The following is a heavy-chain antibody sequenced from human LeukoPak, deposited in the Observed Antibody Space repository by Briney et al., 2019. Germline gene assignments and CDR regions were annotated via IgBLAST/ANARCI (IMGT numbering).Heavy chain of an antibody. CDR1: GGSISNYC. J-gene: IGHJ4*02. Sequence: SETLSLTCTVSGGSISNYCWSWIRQPPGKGLEWIGFIYYSGSTKYNPSLKSRVTISVDTSKSQFSLNLSSVTAADTAVYYCAGHLPARKPFDYWGQGTLVAVSS. CDR3: AGHLPARKPFDY. CDR2: IYYSGST. V-gene: IGHV4-59*08. D-gene: IGHD2-2*01.